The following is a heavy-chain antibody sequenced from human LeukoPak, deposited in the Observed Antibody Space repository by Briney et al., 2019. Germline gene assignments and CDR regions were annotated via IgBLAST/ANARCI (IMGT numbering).Heavy chain of an antibody. CDR1: GGSISSGGYS. V-gene: IGHV4-30-2*01. CDR3: ARFGLAAAGTRWFDP. Sequence: KTSETLSLTCAVSGGSISSGGYSWSWIRQPPGKGLEWIGYIYQSGSTYYNPSLKSRVTISGDRSENQFSLKLSSVTAADTAVYYCARFGLAAAGTRWFDPWGQGTLVTVSS. CDR2: IYQSGST. D-gene: IGHD6-13*01. J-gene: IGHJ5*02.